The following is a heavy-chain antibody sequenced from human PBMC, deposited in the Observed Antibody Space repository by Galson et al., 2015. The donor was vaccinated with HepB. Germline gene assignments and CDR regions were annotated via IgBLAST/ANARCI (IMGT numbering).Heavy chain of an antibody. D-gene: IGHD3-22*01. Sequence: SLRLSCAASGFTFSSYEMNWVRQAPGKGLEWVSYISSSGSTIYYADSVKGRFTISRDNAKNSLYLQMNSLRAEDTTVYYCARTDSPITMIVVVIRYGMDVWGQGTTVTVSS. CDR3: ARTDSPITMIVVVIRYGMDV. J-gene: IGHJ6*02. CDR1: GFTFSSYE. CDR2: ISSSGSTI. V-gene: IGHV3-48*03.